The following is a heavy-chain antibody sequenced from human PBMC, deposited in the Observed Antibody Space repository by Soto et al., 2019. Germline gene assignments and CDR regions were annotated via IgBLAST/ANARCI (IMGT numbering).Heavy chain of an antibody. J-gene: IGHJ4*02. Sequence: QVQLQQWGAGLLKPSETLSLTCAVYGGSFSGYYWSWIRQPPGKGLEWIGEINHSGSTNYNPSLNSRVTIALDPSKNKFSLKLSYVTAADTAVYYCARWGSGWYYFDYWGQGNLVTVSS. CDR1: GGSFSGYY. CDR2: INHSGST. D-gene: IGHD6-19*01. CDR3: ARWGSGWYYFDY. V-gene: IGHV4-34*01.